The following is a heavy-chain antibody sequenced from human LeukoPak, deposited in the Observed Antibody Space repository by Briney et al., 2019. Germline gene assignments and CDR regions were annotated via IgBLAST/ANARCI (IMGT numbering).Heavy chain of an antibody. CDR2: IYYSGST. J-gene: IGHJ4*02. CDR3: ARQKGGYSRGPFDY. Sequence: SETLSLTCTVSGGSISSGGYYWSWIRQPPGKGLEWIGYIYYSGSTNYNPSLKSRVTISVDTSKNQFSLKLSSVTAADTAVYYCARQKGGYSRGPFDYWGQGTLVTVSS. D-gene: IGHD4-11*01. V-gene: IGHV4-61*08. CDR1: GGSISSGGYY.